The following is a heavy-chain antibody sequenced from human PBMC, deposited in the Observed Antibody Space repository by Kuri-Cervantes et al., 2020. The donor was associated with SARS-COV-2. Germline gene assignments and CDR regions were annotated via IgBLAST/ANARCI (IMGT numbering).Heavy chain of an antibody. V-gene: IGHV3-9*01. CDR1: GFTFDDYA. J-gene: IGHJ4*02. D-gene: IGHD6-19*01. Sequence: GGSLRLSCAASGFTFDDYAMHWVRQAPGKGLEWVSGISWNSGSIVYADSVKSRFTISRDNAKNSLYLQMNSLRAEDTALYYCAKDMAGNVIVAGTRLVVGALWDWGQGTLVTASS. CDR3: AKDMAGNVIVAGTRLVVGALWD. CDR2: ISWNSGSI.